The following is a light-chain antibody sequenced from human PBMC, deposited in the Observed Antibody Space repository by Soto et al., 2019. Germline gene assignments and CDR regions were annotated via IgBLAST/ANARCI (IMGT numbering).Light chain of an antibody. CDR2: RDT. CDR3: QVWDSSTVV. J-gene: IGLJ2*01. Sequence: SYELTQPLSVSVALGQTARITCGGNNIGSKNVHWYQLNPGQAPVLVIYRDTNRPSGIPERFSGSNSGNTATLAISRAQAGDDADYYCQVWDSSTVVFGGGTQLTV. CDR1: NIGSKN. V-gene: IGLV3-9*01.